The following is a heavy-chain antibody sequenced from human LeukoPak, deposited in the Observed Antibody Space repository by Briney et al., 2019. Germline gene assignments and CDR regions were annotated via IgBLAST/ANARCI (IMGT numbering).Heavy chain of an antibody. J-gene: IGHJ3*02. CDR2: ISYDGSTK. CDR3: ARTRVRGASWDALDI. V-gene: IGHV3-30*03. CDR1: GFIFSSHG. Sequence: GGSLRLSCAASGFIFSSHGLHWVRQAPGKALKWVSLISYDGSTKYYGESVKGRFTISRDNSKNTLYLQMNSLRAEDTAVYCCARTRVRGASWDALDIWGQGTTVTVSS. D-gene: IGHD1-1*01.